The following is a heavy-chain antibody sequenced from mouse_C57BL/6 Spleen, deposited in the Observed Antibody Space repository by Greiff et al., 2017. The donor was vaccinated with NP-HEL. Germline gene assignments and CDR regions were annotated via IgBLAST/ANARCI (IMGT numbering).Heavy chain of an antibody. CDR3: ARDRLGWFAY. D-gene: IGHD3-2*02. CDR1: GFTFSSYA. V-gene: IGHV5-4*01. Sequence: EVMLVESGGGLVKPGGSLKLSCAASGFTFSSYAMSWVRQTPEKRLEWVATISDGGSYTYYPDNVKGRFTISRDNAKNNLYLQMSHLKSEVTAMDYCARDRLGWFAYWGQGTLVTVSA. J-gene: IGHJ3*01. CDR2: ISDGGSYT.